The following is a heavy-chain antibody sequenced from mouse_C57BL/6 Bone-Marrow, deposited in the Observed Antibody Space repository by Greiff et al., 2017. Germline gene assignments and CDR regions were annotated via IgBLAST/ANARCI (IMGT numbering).Heavy chain of an antibody. CDR1: GFTFSDYG. V-gene: IGHV5-15*04. J-gene: IGHJ1*03. D-gene: IGHD1-1*01. CDR2: ISNLAYSI. CDR3: ARREDGSSYYWYFDV. Sequence: DVHLVESGGGLVQPGGSLKLSCAASGFTFSDYGMAWVRQAPRKGPEWVAFISNLAYSIYYADTVTGRFTISRENAKNTLYLEMSSLRSEDTAMYYCARREDGSSYYWYFDVWGTGTTVTVSS.